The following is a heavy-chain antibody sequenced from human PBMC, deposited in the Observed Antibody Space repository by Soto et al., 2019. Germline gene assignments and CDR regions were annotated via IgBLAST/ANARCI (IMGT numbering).Heavy chain of an antibody. CDR3: ARRPPGGDYDDSSGYVY. J-gene: IGHJ4*02. D-gene: IGHD3-22*01. Sequence: GESLKLSCKGSGYRFTSYWIGWVHQMPGTGLEWMGILYPGDSDTRYSPSFQGQVTISSGKSISTAYLQWSSLQASDTAMYYCARRPPGGDYDDSSGYVYGGQGTLVTVAS. CDR2: LYPGDSDT. CDR1: GYRFTSYW. V-gene: IGHV5-51*07.